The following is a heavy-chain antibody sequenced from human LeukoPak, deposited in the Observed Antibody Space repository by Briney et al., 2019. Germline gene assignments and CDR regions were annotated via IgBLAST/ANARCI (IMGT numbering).Heavy chain of an antibody. J-gene: IGHJ6*03. CDR2: INPKSGGT. D-gene: IGHD3-22*01. V-gene: IGHV1-2*06. CDR3: VRDIDYYDSSGFGGGYYYYYYMDV. Sequence: ASVKVSCKASGYTFIDYHLHWVRQAPGQGREWMGRINPKSGGTNYAQKFQGRVTMTRDTSISTAYMELSSLRPDDTAVYFCVRDIDYYDSSGFGGGYYYYYYMDVWGRGTTVTVSS. CDR1: GYTFIDYH.